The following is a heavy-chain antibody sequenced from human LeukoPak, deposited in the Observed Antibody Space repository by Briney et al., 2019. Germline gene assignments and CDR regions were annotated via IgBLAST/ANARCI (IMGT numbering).Heavy chain of an antibody. D-gene: IGHD6-13*01. CDR1: GGSISSGGYY. J-gene: IGHJ4*02. CDR2: IYHSGST. Sequence: SETLSLTCTVSGGSISSGGYYWSWIRQPPGKGLEWIGYIYHSGSTYYNPSLKSRVTISVDRSKNQFSLKLSSVTAADTAVYYCARGGQQLAYFGYWGQGTLVTVSS. V-gene: IGHV4-30-2*01. CDR3: ARGGQQLAYFGY.